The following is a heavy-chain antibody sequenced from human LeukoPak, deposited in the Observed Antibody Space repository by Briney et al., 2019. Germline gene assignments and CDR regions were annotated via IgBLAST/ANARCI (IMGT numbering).Heavy chain of an antibody. J-gene: IGHJ2*01. V-gene: IGHV4-59*01. CDR1: GGSISSYY. D-gene: IGHD1-20*01. Sequence: PSETLSLTCTVSGGSISSYYWSWIRQPPGKGLEWIGYIYYSGSTNYNPSLKSRVTISVDTSKNQFSLKLSSVIAADTAVYYCARVNWSNWYFDLWGRGTLVTVSS. CDR2: IYYSGST. CDR3: ARVNWSNWYFDL.